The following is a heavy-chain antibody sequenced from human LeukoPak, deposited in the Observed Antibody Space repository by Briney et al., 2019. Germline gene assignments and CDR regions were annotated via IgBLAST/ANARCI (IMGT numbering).Heavy chain of an antibody. CDR1: GFTFSSYS. V-gene: IGHV3-48*01. Sequence: GSLRLSCAASGFTFSSYSMNWVRQAPGKGLEWVSYISSSSSTIYYADSVKGRFTISRDNAKNSPYLQMNSLRAEDTAVYYCARAGYSGPFDYWGQGTLVTVSS. CDR3: ARAGYSGPFDY. J-gene: IGHJ4*02. CDR2: ISSSSSTI. D-gene: IGHD5-12*01.